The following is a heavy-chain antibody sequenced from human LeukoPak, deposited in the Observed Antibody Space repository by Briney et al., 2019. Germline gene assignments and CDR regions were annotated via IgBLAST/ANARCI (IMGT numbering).Heavy chain of an antibody. Sequence: SETLSLTCTVSGGSISSYYWSWIRQPAGKGLEWIGRIYTSGTTHYNPSLKSRVTMSVDTSKNQFSLKLSSVTAADTAVYYCARGPSGGWYVPNYYYYYMDVWGKGTTVTVSS. D-gene: IGHD6-19*01. CDR1: GGSISSYY. CDR3: ARGPSGGWYVPNYYYYYMDV. J-gene: IGHJ6*03. CDR2: IYTSGTT. V-gene: IGHV4-4*07.